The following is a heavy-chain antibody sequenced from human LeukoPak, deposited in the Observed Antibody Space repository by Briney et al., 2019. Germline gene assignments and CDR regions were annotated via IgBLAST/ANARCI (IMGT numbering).Heavy chain of an antibody. D-gene: IGHD6-6*01. CDR3: ARGGGSSSLSDYYYYMDV. CDR2: IWYDGGNK. CDR1: GFTFRSYG. Sequence: PGRSLRLSCAASGFTFRSYGMHWVRQAPGKGLEWVAVIWYDGGNKYYADSVRGRFTISRDNSKITQYLQMDSLRAEDTAVYYCARGGGSSSLSDYYYYMDVWGKGTTVTVSS. V-gene: IGHV3-33*01. J-gene: IGHJ6*03.